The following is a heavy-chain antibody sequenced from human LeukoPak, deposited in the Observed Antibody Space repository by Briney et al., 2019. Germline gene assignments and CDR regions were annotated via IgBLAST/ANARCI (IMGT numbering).Heavy chain of an antibody. CDR1: GYTFTGYY. V-gene: IGHV1-2*06. J-gene: IGHJ4*02. CDR2: INPNSGDT. D-gene: IGHD4-23*01. Sequence: ASVKVSCKASGYTFTGYYMHWVRQAPGQGLEWMGRINPNSGDTNYAQKFQGRVTMTRDTSISTAYMELSRLRSDDTAVYYCASFAGYGGNSLDFWGQGTLVTVSS. CDR3: ASFAGYGGNSLDF.